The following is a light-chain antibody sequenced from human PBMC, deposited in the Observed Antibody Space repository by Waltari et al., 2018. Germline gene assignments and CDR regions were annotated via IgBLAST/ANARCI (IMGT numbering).Light chain of an antibody. CDR1: QSVSSD. CDR2: DAS. Sequence: EIVLTQSPATLSVSPGESTTLSCRASQSVSSDLAWYQQKPGQAPRLLIYDASTRATGVPARFSGSGSGTEFTLTISSLQSEDFAVYYCQQYNNWPLFGQGTRLEIK. CDR3: QQYNNWPL. J-gene: IGKJ1*01. V-gene: IGKV3-15*01.